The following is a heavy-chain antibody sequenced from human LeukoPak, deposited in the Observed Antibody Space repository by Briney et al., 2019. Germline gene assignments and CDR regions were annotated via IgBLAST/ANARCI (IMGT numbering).Heavy chain of an antibody. CDR3: ARERGLPHRSRYGMDV. V-gene: IGHV4-34*01. D-gene: IGHD6-13*01. J-gene: IGHJ6*04. CDR1: GGSFSGYY. CDR2: INHSGST. Sequence: SETLSLTCAVYGGSFSGYYWSWIRQPPGKGLEWIGEINHSGSTNYNPSLKSRVTISVDTSKNQFSLKLSSVTAADTAVYYCARERGLPHRSRYGMDVWGKGTTVTVSS.